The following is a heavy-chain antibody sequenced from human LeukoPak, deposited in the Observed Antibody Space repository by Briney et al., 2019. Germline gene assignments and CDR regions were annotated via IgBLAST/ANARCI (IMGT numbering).Heavy chain of an antibody. J-gene: IGHJ4*02. CDR2: ISYDGSNK. Sequence: GGSLRLSCAASGFTFSSYGMHWVRQAPGKGLEWVAVISYDGSNKHYADSVKGRFTISRDNSKNTLYLQMNSLRAEDTAVYYCAKDQPRYCSGGSCYSLGVVGGAYDYWGQGTLVTASS. CDR3: AKDQPRYCSGGSCYSLGVVGGAYDY. D-gene: IGHD2-15*01. CDR1: GFTFSSYG. V-gene: IGHV3-30*18.